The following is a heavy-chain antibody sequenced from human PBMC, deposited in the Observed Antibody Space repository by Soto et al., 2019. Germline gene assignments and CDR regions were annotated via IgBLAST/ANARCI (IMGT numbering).Heavy chain of an antibody. Sequence: QVQLVQFGAEVKQPGASVRVSCKASGYTFTSWYIHWVRQAPGQGLEWMGIINPSGGGTIYAQKFKGRVTMTRDTSTSTVYMELSSLRSEDTAVYYCAKDYKAGTRNCGVDICYPGVYWGQGTLVTVSS. D-gene: IGHD2-15*01. CDR1: GYTFTSWY. CDR2: INPSGGGT. J-gene: IGHJ4*02. CDR3: AKDYKAGTRNCGVDICYPGVY. V-gene: IGHV1-46*01.